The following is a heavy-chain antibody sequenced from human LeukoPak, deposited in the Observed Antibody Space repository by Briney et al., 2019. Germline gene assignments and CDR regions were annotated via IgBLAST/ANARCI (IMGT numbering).Heavy chain of an antibody. CDR2: IKQDGSEK. CDR1: GFTFSSYW. CDR3: ARAETIFGVVIGVYYYYYMDV. D-gene: IGHD3-3*01. V-gene: IGHV3-7*03. Sequence: GGSLRLSCAASGFTFSSYWMSWVRQAPGKGLEWVANIKQDGSEKYYVDSVKGRFTISRDNAKNSLYLQMNCLRAEDTAVYYCARAETIFGVVIGVYYYYYMDVWGKGTTVTVSS. J-gene: IGHJ6*03.